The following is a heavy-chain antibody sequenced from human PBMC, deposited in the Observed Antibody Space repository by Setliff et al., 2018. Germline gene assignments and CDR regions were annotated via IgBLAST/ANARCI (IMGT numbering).Heavy chain of an antibody. V-gene: IGHV2-5*02. CDR2: IYWDGDE. J-gene: IGHJ3*01. D-gene: IGHD2-15*01. CDR3: AYRRKMSARYDAFEV. CDR1: GFSLSDFGVG. Sequence: SGPTLVNTTQTITLTCSFSGFSLSDFGVGVGWIRQPPGKAPEWLALIYWDGDEHYTPSLEKRLTITKDTSKNQLVLTVSNMDSMDTATYFCAYRRKMSARYDAFEVWGQGTLVTVSS.